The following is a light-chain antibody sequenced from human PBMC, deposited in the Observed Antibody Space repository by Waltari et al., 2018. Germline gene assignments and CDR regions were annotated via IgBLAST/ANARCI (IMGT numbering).Light chain of an antibody. Sequence: QAVLTLPSSLSATPGASASLTCTLRSGINVGTYRIYWYQQKPGSPPQYLLRYKSDSDKQQGSGVPSRFSGSKDVSANAGILLISGLQSEDEADYYCMIWHGSAAVFGGGTQLTVL. CDR3: MIWHGSAAV. CDR2: YKSDSDK. V-gene: IGLV5-45*03. J-gene: IGLJ7*01. CDR1: SGINVGTYR.